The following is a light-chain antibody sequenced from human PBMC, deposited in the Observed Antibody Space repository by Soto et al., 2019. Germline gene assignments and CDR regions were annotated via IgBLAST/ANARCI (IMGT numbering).Light chain of an antibody. V-gene: IGLV1-40*01. Sequence: QSVLTQSPSVSGAPGQRVSISCTGTSSNIGAGFDVHWYQQLPGTAPKLLIYGNNNRPSGVPDRFSGSKSGTSASLAITGLQAEDEADYYCQSYDSSLSGGSVFGTGT. CDR3: QSYDSSLSGGSV. CDR1: SSNIGAGFD. J-gene: IGLJ1*01. CDR2: GNN.